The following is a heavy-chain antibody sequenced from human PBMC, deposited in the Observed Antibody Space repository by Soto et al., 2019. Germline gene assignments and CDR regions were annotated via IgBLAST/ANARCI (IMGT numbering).Heavy chain of an antibody. D-gene: IGHD1-26*01. V-gene: IGHV1-46*01. CDR3: ARSLGETTSLFDY. J-gene: IGHJ4*02. CDR2: INPSSGTT. CDR1: GYIFIHCF. Sequence: QVQLVQSGAEMKQPGASVKLSCQASGYIFIHCFMHWVRQAPGQGLEWMGGINPSSGTTTYAQKFQGRVTVPRATSTSTVYMELSSLGSGDTAMYYCARSLGETTSLFDYCGQGSLVTVSA.